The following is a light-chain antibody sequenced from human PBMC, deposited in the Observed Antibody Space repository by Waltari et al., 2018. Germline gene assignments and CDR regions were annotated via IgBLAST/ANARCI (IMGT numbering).Light chain of an antibody. Sequence: QSALTPPRSVSGSPGHSVTISCTGTRSDVALYRHVSWYQQSPGKGPKLIIYDASQRSSEVPDRFTASYFGNTASLTISGLQPDDEAVYFCCSYAGRSVVFGGGTKLTVV. V-gene: IGLV2-11*01. CDR2: DAS. CDR1: RSDVALYRH. J-gene: IGLJ2*01. CDR3: CSYAGRSVV.